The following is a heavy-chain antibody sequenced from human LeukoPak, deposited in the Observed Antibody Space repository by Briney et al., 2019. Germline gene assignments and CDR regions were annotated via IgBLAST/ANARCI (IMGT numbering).Heavy chain of an antibody. V-gene: IGHV4-59*01. Sequence: ASETLSLTCTVSGGSISSYYWSWIRQPPGKGLEWIGYIYYSGSTNYNPSLKSRVTISVDTSKNQFSLKLSSVTAADTAVYYCARSCILTGYSPYAFDIWGQGTMVTVSS. J-gene: IGHJ3*02. CDR2: IYYSGST. CDR3: ARSCILTGYSPYAFDI. CDR1: GGSISSYY. D-gene: IGHD3-9*01.